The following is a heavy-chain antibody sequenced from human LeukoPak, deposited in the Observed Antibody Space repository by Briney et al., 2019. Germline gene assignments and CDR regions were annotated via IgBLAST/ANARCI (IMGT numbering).Heavy chain of an antibody. D-gene: IGHD2-2*01. CDR1: GFTFSDYY. V-gene: IGHV3-11*01. J-gene: IGHJ5*02. CDR2: ISSSGSTI. Sequence: GSLRLSCAASGFTFSDYYMSWIRQAPGKGLEWVSYISSSGSTIYYADSVKGRFTISRDNAKNSLYLQMNSLRAEDTAVYYCARVVPAAQTEVLNQNWFDPWGQGTLVTVSS. CDR3: ARVVPAAQTEVLNQNWFDP.